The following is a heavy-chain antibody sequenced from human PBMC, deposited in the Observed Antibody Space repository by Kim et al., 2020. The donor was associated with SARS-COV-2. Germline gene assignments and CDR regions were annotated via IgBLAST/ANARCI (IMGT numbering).Heavy chain of an antibody. CDR3: AREGGIQLWFYANVNYYYYGMDV. J-gene: IGHJ6*02. CDR2: ISAYNGNT. D-gene: IGHD5-18*01. Sequence: ASVKVSCKASGYTFTSYGISWVRQPPGQGLEWMGWISAYNGNTNYAQKLQGRVTMTTDTSTSTAYMELRSLRSDDTAVYYCAREGGIQLWFYANVNYYYYGMDVWGQGTTVTVSS. V-gene: IGHV1-18*01. CDR1: GYTFTSYG.